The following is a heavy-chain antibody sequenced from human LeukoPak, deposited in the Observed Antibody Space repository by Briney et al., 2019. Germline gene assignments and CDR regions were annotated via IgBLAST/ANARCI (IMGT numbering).Heavy chain of an antibody. CDR3: ARDRWFFDY. CDR1: GFTFSSYS. V-gene: IGHV3-48*04. CDR2: ISSTGTTT. J-gene: IGHJ4*02. Sequence: GGSLRLSCAASGFTFSSYSMNWVRQAPGKGLEWVSSISSTGTTTYYADSVKGRFSISRDNAKNSLYLQMNSLRAEDTAVYYCARDRWFFDYWGQGTLVTVSS. D-gene: IGHD4-23*01.